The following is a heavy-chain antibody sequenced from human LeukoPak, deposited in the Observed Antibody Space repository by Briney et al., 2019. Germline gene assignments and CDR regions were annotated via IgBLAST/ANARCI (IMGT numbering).Heavy chain of an antibody. CDR1: GGSISNSHYY. CDR3: ARGGQPPLGNWFDP. Sequence: PSETLSLTCSVSGGSISNSHYYWGWIRLPPGKGMEWIGTIYYSGSTNYNPSLKSRLTISVHTSKNQFSMKLSSVTAADTAVYYCARGGQPPLGNWFDPWGRGTLVTVSS. J-gene: IGHJ5*02. D-gene: IGHD2-2*01. CDR2: IYYSGST. V-gene: IGHV4-39*01.